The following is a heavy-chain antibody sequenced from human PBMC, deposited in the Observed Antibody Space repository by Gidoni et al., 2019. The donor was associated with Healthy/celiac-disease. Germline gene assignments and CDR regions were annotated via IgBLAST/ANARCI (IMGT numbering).Heavy chain of an antibody. CDR3: ARRPITMVRGVIYFDY. J-gene: IGHJ4*02. V-gene: IGHV1-2*02. D-gene: IGHD3-10*01. CDR1: GYTFTGYY. CDR2: INPNSGGT. Sequence: QVQLVQSGAEVKKPGASVKVYCKASGYTFTGYYMHWVRQAPGQGLEWMGWINPNSGGTNYAQKFQGRVTMTRDTSISTAYMELSRLRSDDTAVYYCARRPITMVRGVIYFDYWGQGTLVTVSS.